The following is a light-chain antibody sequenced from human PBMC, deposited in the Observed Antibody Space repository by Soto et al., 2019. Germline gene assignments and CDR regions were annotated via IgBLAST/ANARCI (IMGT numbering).Light chain of an antibody. V-gene: IGKV3-15*01. CDR2: GAS. J-gene: IGKJ5*01. CDR3: QQRSNWPPIT. CDR1: QSVSSN. Sequence: EIVMNQSPATLSVSPGERATLSCRASQSVSSNLAWYQQKPGQAPRLLIYGASTRATGIPARFSGSGSGTEFTLTISSLQSEDFAVYYCQQRSNWPPITFGQGTRLEIK.